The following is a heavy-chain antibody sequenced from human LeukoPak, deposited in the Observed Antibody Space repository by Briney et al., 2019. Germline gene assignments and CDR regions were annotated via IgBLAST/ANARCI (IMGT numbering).Heavy chain of an antibody. V-gene: IGHV3-48*01. J-gene: IGHJ4*02. CDR3: ARDGFMVRGAFDY. CDR2: ISSSSSTI. D-gene: IGHD3-10*01. CDR1: GFTFSSYS. Sequence: GGSLRLSCAASGFTFSSYSMNWVRQAPGKGLEWVSYISSSSSTIYYADSVKGRFTISRDNAKNSLYLQMNSLRAEDTAVYYCARDGFMVRGAFDYWGQGTLVTVSS.